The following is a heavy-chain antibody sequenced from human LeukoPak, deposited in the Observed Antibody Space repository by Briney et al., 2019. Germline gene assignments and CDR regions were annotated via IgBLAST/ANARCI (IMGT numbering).Heavy chain of an antibody. Sequence: GGSLRPSCAASGFTFSSYWMHWVRQAPGKGLVWVSRINSDGSSTSYADSVKGRFTISRDNAKNTLYLQMNSLRAEDTAVYYCARTSYYYDSSGYYYFNYWGQGTLVTVSS. V-gene: IGHV3-74*01. CDR1: GFTFSSYW. D-gene: IGHD3-22*01. CDR2: INSDGSST. J-gene: IGHJ4*02. CDR3: ARTSYYYDSSGYYYFNY.